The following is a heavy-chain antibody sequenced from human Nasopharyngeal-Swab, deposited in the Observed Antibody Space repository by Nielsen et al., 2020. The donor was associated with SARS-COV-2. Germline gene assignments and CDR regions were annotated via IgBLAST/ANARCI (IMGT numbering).Heavy chain of an antibody. V-gene: IGHV3-21*01. CDR1: GFTFSSYS. Sequence: GESLKISCAGSGFTFSSYSMNWVRQAPGKGLEWVSYMTSSSRYIYYADSVKGRFTISRDNAKNSLYLQMNSLRAEDTAVYYCARDLGTVFDYWGQGTLVTVSS. J-gene: IGHJ4*02. D-gene: IGHD3-16*01. CDR2: MTSSSRYI. CDR3: ARDLGTVFDY.